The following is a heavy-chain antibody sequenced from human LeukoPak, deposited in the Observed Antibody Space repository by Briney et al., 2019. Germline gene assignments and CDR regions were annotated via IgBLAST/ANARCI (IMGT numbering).Heavy chain of an antibody. CDR1: GGSISNSSYY. D-gene: IGHD3/OR15-3a*01. V-gene: IGHV4-39*01. J-gene: IGHJ4*02. CDR2: IYYSGNP. CDR3: ASQLDTTGYYTGFIDS. Sequence: SETLSLTCTVSGGSISNSSYYWAWIRQPPGKGLEWIGSIYYSGNPFYNPSLKSRATILVDTSNNQFSLEVDSVTAADTAMYYCASQLDTTGYYTGFIDSWGQGALVTVSS.